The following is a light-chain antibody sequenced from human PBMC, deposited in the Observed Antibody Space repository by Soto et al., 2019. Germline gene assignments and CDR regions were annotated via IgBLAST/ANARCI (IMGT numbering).Light chain of an antibody. J-gene: IGKJ1*01. CDR3: QQYNSYSST. CDR1: QSIGNW. V-gene: IGKV1-5*01. Sequence: IQNTPSPSTLSACLGHRFPITFRASQSIGNWLAWYQQKPGKAPKLLIYDVSSLESGVPSRFSGSGSGTEFTLTISSLQPDDFATYYCQQYNSYSSTFGHGTKVDIK. CDR2: DVS.